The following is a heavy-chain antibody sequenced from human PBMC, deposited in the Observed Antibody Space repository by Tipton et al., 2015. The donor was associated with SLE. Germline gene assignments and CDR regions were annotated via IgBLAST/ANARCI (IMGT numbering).Heavy chain of an antibody. CDR2: ISSSGSTI. Sequence: SLRLSCAASGSTFSSYEMNWVRQAPGKGLEWVSYISSSGSTIYYADSVKGRFTISRDNAKNSLYLQMNSLRAEDTAVYYCAGVGYYDSRMRNYYYGMDVWGQGTTVTVSS. CDR1: GSTFSSYE. D-gene: IGHD3-22*01. CDR3: AGVGYYDSRMRNYYYGMDV. J-gene: IGHJ6*02. V-gene: IGHV3-48*03.